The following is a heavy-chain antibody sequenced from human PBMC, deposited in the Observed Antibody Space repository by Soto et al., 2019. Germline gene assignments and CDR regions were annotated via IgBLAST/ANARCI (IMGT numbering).Heavy chain of an antibody. V-gene: IGHV1-18*01. CDR1: GYTFISYD. D-gene: IGHD3-9*01. J-gene: IGHJ4*02. Sequence: QVQLVQSGAEVKKPGASVKVSCKGSGYTFISYDISWVRQAPGQGLEWMGRISAYTGNTNYAQNLQGRVTLTTDTSTSTAYMGLRSLRSDDTALYYCAINYNTLTGYYRFFNDWGQGTLVTVSS. CDR2: ISAYTGNT. CDR3: AINYNTLTGYYRFFND.